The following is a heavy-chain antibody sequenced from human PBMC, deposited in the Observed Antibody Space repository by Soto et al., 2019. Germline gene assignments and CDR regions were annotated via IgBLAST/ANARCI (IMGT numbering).Heavy chain of an antibody. J-gene: IGHJ3*01. Sequence: EVQLVESGGSLVQPGVSLRLSCAASGFTFSAFWMTWLRQAPGKRLEWVANIKRDGTVTHYGDSVEGRCTLSRDNAQNSLFLQLNSLRPEKTAMYYCGRDLSPPGELFSEAFDVWGQGTIVTVS. D-gene: IGHD2-21*01. CDR3: GRDLSPPGELFSEAFDV. CDR1: GFTFSAFW. CDR2: IKRDGTVT. V-gene: IGHV3-7*04.